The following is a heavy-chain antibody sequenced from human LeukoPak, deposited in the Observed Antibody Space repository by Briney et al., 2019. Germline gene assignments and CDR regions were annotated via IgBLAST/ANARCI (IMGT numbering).Heavy chain of an antibody. CDR1: GYTFTSYG. Sequence: GASVKVSCKASGYTFTSYGITWMRQAPGQGLEWMGWINTYNGNTNYAQKLQGRVTITTDTSTSTAYMELRSLRSEDTAVYYCARAIIAYYYDSSGPNDAFDIWGQGTMVTVSS. J-gene: IGHJ3*02. CDR2: INTYNGNT. D-gene: IGHD3-22*01. V-gene: IGHV1-18*01. CDR3: ARAIIAYYYDSSGPNDAFDI.